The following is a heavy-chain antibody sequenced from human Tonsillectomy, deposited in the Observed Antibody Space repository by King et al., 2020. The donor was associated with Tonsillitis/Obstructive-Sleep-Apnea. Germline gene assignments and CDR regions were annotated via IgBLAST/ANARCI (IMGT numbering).Heavy chain of an antibody. CDR2: ISSSGRTI. CDR1: GFTFSSYE. D-gene: IGHD5-24*01. CDR3: ARGRAGDGYRIITPGFDY. Sequence: EVQLVESGGGLVQPGGSLRLSCAASGFTFSSYEMNWVRQAPGKGLEWVSYISSSGRTIHYADSVKGRFTISRDNAKKSLYLQMNSLRAEDTAIYYCARGRAGDGYRIITPGFDYWGQGTLVTVSS. J-gene: IGHJ4*02. V-gene: IGHV3-48*03.